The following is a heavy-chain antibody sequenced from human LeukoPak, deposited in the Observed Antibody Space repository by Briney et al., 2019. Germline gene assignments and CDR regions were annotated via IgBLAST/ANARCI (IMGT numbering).Heavy chain of an antibody. Sequence: GGSLRLSCAASGFTFDDYGMSWVRQAPGKGLEWVSGINWNGGSTGYADSVKGRFTISRDNSKNTLYLQMNSLRAEDTAVYYCARSGLSRFGFWGQGTLVTVSS. CDR3: ARSGLSRFGF. V-gene: IGHV3-20*04. CDR2: INWNGGST. J-gene: IGHJ4*02. CDR1: GFTFDDYG. D-gene: IGHD2/OR15-2a*01.